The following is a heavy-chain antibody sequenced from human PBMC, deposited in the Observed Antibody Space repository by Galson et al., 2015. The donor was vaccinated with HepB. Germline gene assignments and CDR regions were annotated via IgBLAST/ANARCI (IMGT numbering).Heavy chain of an antibody. D-gene: IGHD4-17*01. CDR1: GFTFSSYA. Sequence: SLRLSCAASGFTFSSYAMSWVRQAPGKGLEWVSAISGSGGSTYYADSVKGRFTISRDNSKNTLSLQMNSLRAEDTAIYYCAKTYGDYVVGDWYFDLWGRDTLVTVSS. CDR2: ISGSGGST. CDR3: AKTYGDYVVGDWYFDL. V-gene: IGHV3-23*01. J-gene: IGHJ2*01.